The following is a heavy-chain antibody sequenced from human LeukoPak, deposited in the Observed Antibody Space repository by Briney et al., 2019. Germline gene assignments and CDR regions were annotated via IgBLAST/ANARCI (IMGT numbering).Heavy chain of an antibody. D-gene: IGHD5-12*01. CDR1: GGSISSYY. Sequence: SETLSLTCTVSGGSISSYYWSWIRQPAGKGLEWIGRIYTSGSTNYNPSLKSRVTISVDTSKNQFSLKLSSVTAADTAVYYCARDLRPFSGYDNLDFDIWGQGTMVTVSS. CDR2: IYTSGST. J-gene: IGHJ3*02. CDR3: ARDLRPFSGYDNLDFDI. V-gene: IGHV4-4*07.